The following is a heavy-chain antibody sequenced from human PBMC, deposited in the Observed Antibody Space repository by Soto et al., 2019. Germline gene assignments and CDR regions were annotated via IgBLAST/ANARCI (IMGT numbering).Heavy chain of an antibody. CDR1: GYSFTSYW. CDR2: IYPGDSDT. D-gene: IGHD6-6*01. J-gene: IGHJ4*02. CDR3: ARQGGRAARLAGFDY. Sequence: GESLKISCTGSGYSFTSYWIGWVRQIPGKGLEWMGIIYPGDSDTRYSPSFQGQVTISADKSISTAYLQWSSLKASDTAMYYCARQGGRAARLAGFDYWGQGTPVTVSS. V-gene: IGHV5-51*01.